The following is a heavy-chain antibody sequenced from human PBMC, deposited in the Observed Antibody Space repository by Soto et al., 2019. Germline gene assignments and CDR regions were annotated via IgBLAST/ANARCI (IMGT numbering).Heavy chain of an antibody. V-gene: IGHV4-59*01. CDR3: ARGREYGSGSYAFDY. CDR2: IYHTGST. Sequence: QVQLQESGPGLVKPSETLSLTCTVSGGSISNYYWSWIRQPPGKGLEWIAYIYHTGSTNYNPSLKSRVTISGDTSKKQFSLKLSSVTAADRAVYYCARGREYGSGSYAFDYWGQGTLVTVSS. J-gene: IGHJ4*02. CDR1: GGSISNYY. D-gene: IGHD3-10*01.